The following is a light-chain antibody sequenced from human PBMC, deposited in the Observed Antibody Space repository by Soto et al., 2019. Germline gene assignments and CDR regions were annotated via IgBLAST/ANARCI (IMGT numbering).Light chain of an antibody. V-gene: IGKV1-12*01. Sequence: DIQMTQSPASVSASVGDKVIITCRASQDIRDWLAWYQQRPGEAPELLMYPASSLQTGVPSRFIGSGSGTDFTLTISGLQHEDFATYYCQHGQSFPTTFGGATKAHIK. J-gene: IGKJ4*01. CDR1: QDIRDW. CDR3: QHGQSFPTT. CDR2: PAS.